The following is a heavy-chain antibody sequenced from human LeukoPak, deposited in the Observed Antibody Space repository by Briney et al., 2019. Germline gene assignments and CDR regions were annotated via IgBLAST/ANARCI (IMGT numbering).Heavy chain of an antibody. CDR2: IYTSGST. CDR3: ARDSSSWSYWYFDL. CDR1: GGSISSYY. J-gene: IGHJ2*01. D-gene: IGHD6-13*01. Sequence: PSETLSLTCTVSGGSISSYYWSWIRQPAGKGLEWIWRIYTSGSTNYNPSLKSRVTMSVDTSKNQFSLKLSSVTAADTAVYYCARDSSSWSYWYFDLWGRGTLVTVSS. V-gene: IGHV4-4*07.